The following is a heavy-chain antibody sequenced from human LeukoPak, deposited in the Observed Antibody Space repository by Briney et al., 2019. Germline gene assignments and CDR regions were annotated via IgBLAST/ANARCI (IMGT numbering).Heavy chain of an antibody. Sequence: ASVKVSCKASGYTFTGYYMHWVRQAAGQGLEWMGWINPNSGGTNYAQKFQGRVTMTRDTSISTAYMELSRLRSDDTAVYYCARIGYYGSAPDYWGQGTLVTVSS. J-gene: IGHJ4*02. CDR1: GYTFTGYY. CDR2: INPNSGGT. V-gene: IGHV1-2*02. CDR3: ARIGYYGSAPDY. D-gene: IGHD3-10*01.